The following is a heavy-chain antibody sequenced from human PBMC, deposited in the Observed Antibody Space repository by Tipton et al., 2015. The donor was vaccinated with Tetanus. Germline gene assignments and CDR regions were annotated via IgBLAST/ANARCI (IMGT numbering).Heavy chain of an antibody. J-gene: IGHJ4*02. CDR2: IYYSGST. CDR3: ARGGITAAGILDY. Sequence: LRLSCTVSGGSISSGGYYWSWIRQHPGKGLEWIGYIYYSGSTYYNPSLKSRVTISVDTSKNQFSLNLSSVTAADTAVYYCARGGITAAGILDYWGQGTLVTVSS. V-gene: IGHV4-31*03. CDR1: GGSISSGGYY. D-gene: IGHD6-13*01.